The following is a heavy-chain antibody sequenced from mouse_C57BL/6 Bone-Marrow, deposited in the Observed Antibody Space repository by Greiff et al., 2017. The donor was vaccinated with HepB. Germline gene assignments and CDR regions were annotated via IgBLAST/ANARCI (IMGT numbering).Heavy chain of an antibody. CDR2: ISYDGSN. D-gene: IGHD2-1*01. CDR1: GYSITSGYY. J-gene: IGHJ2*01. Sequence: EVQLVESGPGLVKPSQSLSLTCSVTGYSITSGYYWNWIRQFPGNKLEWMGYISYDGSNKYNPSLNNRISITRDTSKNQLFLKLNSGTTEDTATYYCARTSGGNSGYWGQGTTLTVSS. V-gene: IGHV3-6*01. CDR3: ARTSGGNSGY.